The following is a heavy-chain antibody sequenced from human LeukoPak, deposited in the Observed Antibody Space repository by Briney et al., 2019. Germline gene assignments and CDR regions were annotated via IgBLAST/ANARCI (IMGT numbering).Heavy chain of an antibody. CDR2: ISNSGSTI. CDR1: GFTFSHYY. Sequence: GVSLRLSCAASGFTFSHYYMSWIRQAPGKGLEWVSYISNSGSTIYYADSVKGRFTISRDNAKSSLYLQMNSLRAEDTAVYYCARDQGYYGSGSPMNVWGKGTTVTVSS. V-gene: IGHV3-11*04. CDR3: ARDQGYYGSGSPMNV. J-gene: IGHJ6*03. D-gene: IGHD3-10*01.